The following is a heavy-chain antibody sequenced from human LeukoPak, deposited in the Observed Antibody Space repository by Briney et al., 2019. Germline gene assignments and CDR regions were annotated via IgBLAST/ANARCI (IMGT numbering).Heavy chain of an antibody. CDR3: AREIVAAAPGAFDI. J-gene: IGHJ3*02. V-gene: IGHV1-3*01. D-gene: IGHD6-13*01. CDR2: INAGNGNT. Sequence: ASVKVSRKASGYTFTSYAMHWVRQAPGQRLEWMGWINAGNGNTKYSQKFQGRVTITRDTSATTAYMELSSLRSEDTAVYYCAREIVAAAPGAFDIWGQGTMVTVSS. CDR1: GYTFTSYA.